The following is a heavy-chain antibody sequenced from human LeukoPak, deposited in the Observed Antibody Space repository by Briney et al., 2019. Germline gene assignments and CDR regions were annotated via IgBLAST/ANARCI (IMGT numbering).Heavy chain of an antibody. CDR3: ARGAKYYFDY. V-gene: IGHV3-30*03. Sequence: GGSLRLSCAVSGFSFSTYSMNWARQAPGKGLEWVAIISYDGSNEYYADSVKGRFTISRDNSKNTLYLQMNSLRAEDTAVYYCARGAKYYFDYWGQGTLVTVSS. CDR1: GFSFSTYS. CDR2: ISYDGSNE. J-gene: IGHJ4*02.